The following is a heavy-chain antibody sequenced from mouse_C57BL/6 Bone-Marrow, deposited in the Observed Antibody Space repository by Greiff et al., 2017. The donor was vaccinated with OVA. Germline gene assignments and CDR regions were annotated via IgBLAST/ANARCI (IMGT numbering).Heavy chain of an antibody. Sequence: EVQLQQSGPELVKPGASVKISCKASGYTFTDYYMNWVKQSHGKSLEWIGDINPNNGGTSYNQKFKGKATLTVDKSSSTAYMELRSLTSEDSAVYYCARFITTVVALDYWGQGTTLTVSS. V-gene: IGHV1-26*01. D-gene: IGHD1-1*01. CDR3: ARFITTVVALDY. J-gene: IGHJ2*01. CDR1: GYTFTDYY. CDR2: INPNNGGT.